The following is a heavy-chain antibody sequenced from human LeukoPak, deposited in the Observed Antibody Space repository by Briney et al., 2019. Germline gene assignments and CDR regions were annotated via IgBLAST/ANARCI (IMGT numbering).Heavy chain of an antibody. Sequence: GGSLRLSCAASGFTFSSYGMHWVRQAPGKGLEWVAVISYDGSNEYYTDSVKGRFTISRDNSKKTLFLQMNSLRAEDTAVYYCARLNWNYESYMDVWGKGTTVTVSS. J-gene: IGHJ6*03. CDR2: ISYDGSNE. CDR3: ARLNWNYESYMDV. D-gene: IGHD1-7*01. V-gene: IGHV3-30*03. CDR1: GFTFSSYG.